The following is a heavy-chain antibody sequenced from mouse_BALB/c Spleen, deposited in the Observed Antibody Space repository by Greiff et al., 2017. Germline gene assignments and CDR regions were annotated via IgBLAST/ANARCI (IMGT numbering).Heavy chain of an antibody. CDR2: ISNGGGST. CDR1: GFTFSSYT. CDR3: ARHVTTVVARDAMDY. D-gene: IGHD1-1*01. Sequence: EVQGVESGGGLVQPGGSLKLSCAASGFTFSSYTMSWVRQTPEKRLEWVAYISNGGGSTYYPDTVKGRFTISRDNAKNTLYLQMSSLKSEDTAMYYCARHVTTVVARDAMDYWGQGTSVTVSS. J-gene: IGHJ4*01. V-gene: IGHV5-12-2*01.